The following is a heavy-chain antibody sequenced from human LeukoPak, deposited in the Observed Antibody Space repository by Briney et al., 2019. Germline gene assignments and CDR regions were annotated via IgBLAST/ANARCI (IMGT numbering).Heavy chain of an antibody. Sequence: GGSLRLSCAASGFTFSTYWMTWVRQAPGKGLEWVATIKQDGSEKYYVDSVKGRFIISRDNAKNSLYLQMNSLRVEDTAVYYCATPSYSSSWGTIDVWGQGTMVTVSS. D-gene: IGHD6-13*01. CDR1: GFTFSTYW. CDR2: IKQDGSEK. CDR3: ATPSYSSSWGTIDV. V-gene: IGHV3-7*01. J-gene: IGHJ3*01.